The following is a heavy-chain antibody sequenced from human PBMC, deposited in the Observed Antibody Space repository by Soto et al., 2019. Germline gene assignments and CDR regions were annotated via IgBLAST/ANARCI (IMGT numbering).Heavy chain of an antibody. CDR2: IIPIFGTA. CDR1: GGTFSSYA. V-gene: IGHV1-69*13. D-gene: IGHD2-2*01. Sequence: SVKVSCKASGGTFSSYAISWVRQAPGQGLEWMGGIIPIFGTANYAQKFQGRVTITADESTSTAYMELSSLRSEDTAVYYCARELGSSTSINWFDPRGQGTLVTVSS. J-gene: IGHJ5*02. CDR3: ARELGSSTSINWFDP.